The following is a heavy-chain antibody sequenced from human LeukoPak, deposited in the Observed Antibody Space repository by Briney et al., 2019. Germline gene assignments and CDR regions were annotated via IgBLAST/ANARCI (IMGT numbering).Heavy chain of an antibody. CDR3: ARGSKKNIVVVPAANRRAFDI. CDR2: IYHSGST. CDR1: GGSISSSNW. J-gene: IGHJ3*02. Sequence: SETLSLTCAVSGGSISSSNWWSWVRQPPGKGLEWIGEIYHSGSTNYNPSLKSRVTISVDTSKNQFSLKLSSVTAADTAVYYCARGSKKNIVVVPAANRRAFDIWGQGTMVTVSS. D-gene: IGHD2-2*01. V-gene: IGHV4-4*02.